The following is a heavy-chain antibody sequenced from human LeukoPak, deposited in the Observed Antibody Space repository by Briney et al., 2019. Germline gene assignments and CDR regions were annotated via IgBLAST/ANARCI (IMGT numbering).Heavy chain of an antibody. CDR1: GGSISSYY. V-gene: IGHV4-59*01. Sequence: SETLSLTCTVSGGSISSYYWSWIRQPPGKGLEWIGYIYYSGSTNYNPSLKSRVTISVDTSKNQFSLKLSSVTAADTAVYYCARASETYCSGGSCYLFDPWGQGTLVTVSP. CDR2: IYYSGST. D-gene: IGHD2-15*01. CDR3: ARASETYCSGGSCYLFDP. J-gene: IGHJ5*02.